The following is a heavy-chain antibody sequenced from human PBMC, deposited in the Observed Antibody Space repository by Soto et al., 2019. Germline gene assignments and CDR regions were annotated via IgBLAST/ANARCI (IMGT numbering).Heavy chain of an antibody. J-gene: IGHJ4*02. V-gene: IGHV1-18*01. Sequence: QVHLVQSGAEVKKPGASVKVSCKASGYIFSSYAVTWVRQAPGQGLEWMGWNSAYTGDTNYTQNLQDRVTMTTDTSTNTAYRELRDLRYDDTAVYYCARLGTVRTYFDYWGQGTLITVSS. CDR2: NSAYTGDT. CDR1: GYIFSSYA. D-gene: IGHD4-17*01. CDR3: ARLGTVRTYFDY.